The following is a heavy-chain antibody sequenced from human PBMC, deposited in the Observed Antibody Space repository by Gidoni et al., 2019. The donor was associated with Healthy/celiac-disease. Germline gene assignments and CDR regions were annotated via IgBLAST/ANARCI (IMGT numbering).Heavy chain of an antibody. D-gene: IGHD6-13*01. J-gene: IGHJ4*02. Sequence: QLQLQESGPGLVKPSETLSLTCTVSGGSISSSSYYWGWIRQPPGKGLEWIGSIYYSVSTYYNPSLKSRVTISVDTSKNQFSLKLSSVTAADTAVYYCAIRGIAADYWGQGTLVTVSA. V-gene: IGHV4-39*01. CDR2: IYYSVST. CDR3: AIRGIAADY. CDR1: GGSISSSSYY.